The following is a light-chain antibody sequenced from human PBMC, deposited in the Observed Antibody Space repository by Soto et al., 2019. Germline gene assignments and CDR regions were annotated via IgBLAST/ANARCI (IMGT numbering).Light chain of an antibody. Sequence: DIQMTQTPPSLSASVGDRVTITCRASQAISKYLAWYQQKPGKVPKLLIYAASTLQSGVPSRFSGSGSGTDFTLTISSLQPEDVATYYSQKYDSAPLFTFGPGTRVDVK. CDR3: QKYDSAPLFT. V-gene: IGKV1-27*01. CDR1: QAISKY. CDR2: AAS. J-gene: IGKJ3*01.